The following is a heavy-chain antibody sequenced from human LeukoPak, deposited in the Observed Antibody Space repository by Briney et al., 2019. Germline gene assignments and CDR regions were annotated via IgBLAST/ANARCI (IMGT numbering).Heavy chain of an antibody. CDR3: ARSCSSTSCYWPVDY. CDR2: ISAYNGNT. J-gene: IGHJ4*02. Sequence: GASVKVSCKASGYTFTSYGISWVRQAPGQGLEWMGWISAYNGNTNYAQKLQGRVTMTTDTSTSTAYMELRSLRSDDTAVYYCARSCSSTSCYWPVDYWGQGTLVTVSP. CDR1: GYTFTSYG. V-gene: IGHV1-18*01. D-gene: IGHD2-2*01.